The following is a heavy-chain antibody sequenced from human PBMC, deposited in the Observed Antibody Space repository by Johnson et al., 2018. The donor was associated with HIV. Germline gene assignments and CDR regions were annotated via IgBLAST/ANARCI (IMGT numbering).Heavy chain of an antibody. CDR2: ISYDGSNK. V-gene: IGHV3-30-3*01. CDR1: GLTVSHNY. CDR3: ASGQNAFDI. Sequence: QVQLVESGGGLVQPGGSLRLSCAASGLTVSHNYMSWVRQAPGKGLEGVAVISYDGSNKYYADPVKGRFTISRDNSKNTLYLQMNSLRAEDTAVYYCASGQNAFDIWGQGTMVTVSS. J-gene: IGHJ3*02.